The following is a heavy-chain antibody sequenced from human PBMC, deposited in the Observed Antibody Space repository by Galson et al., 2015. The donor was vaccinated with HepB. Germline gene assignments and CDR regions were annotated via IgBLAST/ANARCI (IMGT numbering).Heavy chain of an antibody. V-gene: IGHV4-39*01. CDR1: GDSISSGTFY. J-gene: IGHJ5*02. Sequence: TLSLTCTVSGDSISSGTFYWAWIRQPPGKRLEWVGNIYYSGSTYYNPSLKSRVTLSADTSKNQFSLQLTSVTAADTAMYYCARRHAGNYYWDVYWFDPWGPGVLVTVSS. CDR3: ARRHAGNYYWDVYWFDP. D-gene: IGHD3-22*01. CDR2: IYYSGST.